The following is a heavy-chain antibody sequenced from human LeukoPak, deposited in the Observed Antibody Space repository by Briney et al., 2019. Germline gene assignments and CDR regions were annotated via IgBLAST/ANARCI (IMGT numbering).Heavy chain of an antibody. V-gene: IGHV3-48*03. D-gene: IGHD2-15*01. CDR3: ARGGYCSGGSCYDPYNWFDP. CDR1: GFTFSSYE. J-gene: IGHJ5*02. CDR2: ISSSGSTI. Sequence: PGGSLRLSCAASGFTFSSYEMNWVRQAPGKGLEWVSYISSSGSTIYYADSEKGRFTISRDNAKNSLYLQMNSLRAEDTAVYYCARGGYCSGGSCYDPYNWFDPWGQGTLVTVSS.